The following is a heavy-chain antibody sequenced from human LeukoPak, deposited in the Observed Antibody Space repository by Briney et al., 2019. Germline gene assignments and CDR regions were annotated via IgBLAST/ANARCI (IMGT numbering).Heavy chain of an antibody. J-gene: IGHJ6*04. CDR3: ARRAYYDFWSGSPYYRLDV. D-gene: IGHD3-3*01. CDR1: GFTFGSYT. Sequence: GGSLRLSCAGSGFTFGSYTMRWVRQAPGKGLEYVSAISRNGGSIDYAHSVRGRFTISRDNSKNTLYLEMGGLRPEDMAVYYCARRAYYDFWSGSPYYRLDVWGRGTTVTVSS. V-gene: IGHV3-64*01. CDR2: ISRNGGSI.